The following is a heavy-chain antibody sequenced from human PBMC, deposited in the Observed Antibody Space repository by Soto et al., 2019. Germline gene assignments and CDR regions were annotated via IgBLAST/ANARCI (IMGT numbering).Heavy chain of an antibody. CDR3: ARFYYYDSSGYYPFDY. CDR2: IDWDDDK. V-gene: IGHV2-70*11. J-gene: IGHJ4*02. CDR1: GFSLSTSGMC. D-gene: IGHD3-22*01. Sequence: SGPTLVNPTQTLTLTCTFSGFSLSTSGMCVSWIRQPPGKALEWLARIDWDDDKYYSTSLKTRLTISKDTSKNQVVLTMTNMDPVDTATYYCARFYYYDSSGYYPFDYWGQGTLVTVSS.